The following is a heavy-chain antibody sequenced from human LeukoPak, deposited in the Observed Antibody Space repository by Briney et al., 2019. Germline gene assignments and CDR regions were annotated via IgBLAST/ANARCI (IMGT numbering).Heavy chain of an antibody. J-gene: IGHJ4*02. CDR3: ARGGALGYCSSTSCLIFDY. CDR2: IIPIFGTA. Sequence: SXXVSCKASGGTFSSYAISWVRQAPGQGGEWMGGIIPIFGTANYAQKSQGRVTITADESTSTAYMELSSLRSEDTAVYYCARGGALGYCSSTSCLIFDYWGQGTLVTVSS. V-gene: IGHV1-69*01. D-gene: IGHD2-2*01. CDR1: GGTFSSYA.